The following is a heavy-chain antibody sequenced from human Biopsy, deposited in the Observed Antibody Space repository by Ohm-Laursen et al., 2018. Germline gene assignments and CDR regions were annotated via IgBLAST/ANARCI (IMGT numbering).Heavy chain of an antibody. Sequence: TLSLTCAVYGESFNGYYWSWIRQTPGKGLEWIGEINHSGRTNYNPSLKSRATISVDTSKNQFSLKVRSVTAADTAMYYCVRGVDYYDPYHYYALDVWGQGTTVTVSS. CDR3: VRGVDYYDPYHYYALDV. J-gene: IGHJ6*02. D-gene: IGHD3-22*01. V-gene: IGHV4-34*01. CDR2: INHSGRT. CDR1: GESFNGYY.